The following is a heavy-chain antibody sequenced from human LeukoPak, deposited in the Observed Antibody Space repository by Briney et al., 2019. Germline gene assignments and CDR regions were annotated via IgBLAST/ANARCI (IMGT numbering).Heavy chain of an antibody. J-gene: IGHJ5*02. CDR2: INEDGDVT. Sequence: GGSLRLSCAASGFIFNTYWMSWVRQAPGKGLEWVANINEDGDVTYYVDSVKGRFTTSRDNARNSLYLQMNSLRVEDTAVYYCAGERHTAASYNWYDPWGQGTLVAVSS. CDR1: GFIFNTYW. V-gene: IGHV3-7*01. CDR3: AGERHTAASYNWYDP. D-gene: IGHD2-21*02.